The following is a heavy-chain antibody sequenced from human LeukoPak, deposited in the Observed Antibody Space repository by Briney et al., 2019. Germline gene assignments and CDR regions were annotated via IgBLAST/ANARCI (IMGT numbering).Heavy chain of an antibody. V-gene: IGHV1-18*01. CDR2: ISAYNGNT. CDR1: GYTFTSYG. Sequence: ASVKVSCKASGYTFTSYGISWVRQAPGQGLEWMGWISAYNGNTNYAQNFQGRVAMTTDTSTTTAYMEVSSLRSDDTAIYYCARVRGAGYMDVWGNGTTVIISS. CDR3: ARVRGAGYMDV. D-gene: IGHD3-16*01. J-gene: IGHJ6*03.